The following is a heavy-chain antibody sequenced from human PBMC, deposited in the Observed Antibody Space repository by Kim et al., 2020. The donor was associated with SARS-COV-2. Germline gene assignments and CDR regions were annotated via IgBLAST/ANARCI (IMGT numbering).Heavy chain of an antibody. V-gene: IGHV3-33*06. CDR3: AKGDSSSWYDWFDP. J-gene: IGHJ5*02. CDR1: GFTFSSYG. D-gene: IGHD6-13*01. CDR2: IWYDGSNK. Sequence: GGSLRHSCAASGFTFSSYGMHWVRQAPGKGLEWVAVIWYDGSNKYYADSVKGRFTISRDNSKNTLYLQMNSLRAEDTAVYYCAKGDSSSWYDWFDPWGQGTLVTVSS.